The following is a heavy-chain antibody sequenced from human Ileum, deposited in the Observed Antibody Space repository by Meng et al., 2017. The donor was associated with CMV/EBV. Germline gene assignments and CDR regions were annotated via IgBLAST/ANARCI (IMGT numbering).Heavy chain of an antibody. Sequence: GESLKISCAASGFTFSNYAMSWVRQAPGKGLEWVSAISGSGGSTYYADSVKGRFTISRDNSKNTLYLKMNSLRAEDTAVYYCAMSRPYDPIYWGQGTLVTVSS. CDR3: AMSRPYDPIY. J-gene: IGHJ4*02. CDR2: ISGSGGST. V-gene: IGHV3-23*01. CDR1: GFTFSNYA. D-gene: IGHD3-3*01.